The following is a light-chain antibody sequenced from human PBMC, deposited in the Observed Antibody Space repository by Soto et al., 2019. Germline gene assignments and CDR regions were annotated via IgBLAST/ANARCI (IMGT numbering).Light chain of an antibody. J-gene: IGKJ1*01. CDR3: QHYNSYSEA. CDR2: DAS. V-gene: IGKV1-5*01. Sequence: IQLTQSPSSLYASVGDRVTITCRASQSISSYLNWYQQKPGKAPKLLIYDASSLESGVPSRFSGSGSGTEFTLTISSLQPDDFATYYCQHYNSYSEAFGQGTKVDIK. CDR1: QSISSY.